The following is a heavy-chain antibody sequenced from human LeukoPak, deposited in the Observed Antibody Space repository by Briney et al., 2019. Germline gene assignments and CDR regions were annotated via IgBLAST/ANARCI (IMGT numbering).Heavy chain of an antibody. CDR1: GYDFTSYA. V-gene: IGHV1-3*01. CDR2: INAGNGNT. J-gene: IGHJ4*02. D-gene: IGHD3-22*01. CDR3: ARGGSDYYDSSGYYY. Sequence: ASVKVSCKASGYDFTSYAMHWVRQAPGQRLEWMGWINAGNGNTKYSQKFQDRVTVTRDTSISTAYMELSRLRSDDTAVYYCARGGSDYYDSSGYYYWGQGTLVTVSS.